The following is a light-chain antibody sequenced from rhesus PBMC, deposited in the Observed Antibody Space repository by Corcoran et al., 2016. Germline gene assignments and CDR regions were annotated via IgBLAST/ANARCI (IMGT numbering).Light chain of an antibody. J-gene: IGKJ2*01. CDR2: GAA. V-gene: IGKV3-10*01. CDR1: QSVSNY. CDR3: DHHSGGYS. Sequence: QVILTQSPATLSLSPGERATLSCRASQSVSNYLSWYQQKPGQAPRLLIYGAASRATGIPDRVSGSGSGTDFTLPFSSLAPEDFGVYNGDHHSGGYSFGQGTKVENK.